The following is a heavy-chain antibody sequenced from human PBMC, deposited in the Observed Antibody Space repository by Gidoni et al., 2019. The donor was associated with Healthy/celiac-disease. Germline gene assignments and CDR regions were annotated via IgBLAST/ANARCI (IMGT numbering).Heavy chain of an antibody. CDR2: IWYDGSTK. CDR1: GFIFSPYG. J-gene: IGHJ6*02. V-gene: IGHV3-33*01. D-gene: IGHD1-26*01. CDR3: ARGGSNFRHFYGLDV. Sequence: QVQLVESGGGVVQPGRSLRLSCAASGFIFSPYGMHWVRQAPGKGLEWVAVIWYDGSTKNYADSVKGRLIISRDNSKNTLYLQMNSLRSEDTAVYYCARGGSNFRHFYGLDVWGQGTTVTVSS.